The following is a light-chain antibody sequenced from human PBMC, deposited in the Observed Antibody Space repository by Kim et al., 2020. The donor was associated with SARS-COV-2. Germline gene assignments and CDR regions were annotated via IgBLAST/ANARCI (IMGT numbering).Light chain of an antibody. CDR3: QAWDSSTWV. J-gene: IGLJ3*02. Sequence: MSPGQTASITCSGDKVGDKYACWYQQKPGQSPVLVIYQDSKRPSGIPERFSGSNSGNTATLTISGTQAMDEADYYCQAWDSSTWVFGGGTQLTVL. V-gene: IGLV3-1*01. CDR1: KVGDKY. CDR2: QDS.